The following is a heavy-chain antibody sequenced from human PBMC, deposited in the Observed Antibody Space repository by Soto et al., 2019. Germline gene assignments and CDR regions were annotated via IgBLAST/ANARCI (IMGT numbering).Heavy chain of an antibody. Sequence: EVQLVESGGGLVQPGGSLRLSCAASGFTCSGYWMTWVRQAPGKGLEGVANISPDGSEEYYVDSVKGRFTISRENAKNSVYLQMNSLRGEDTALYYCTRDLNHDTGPWGQGTQVTVSS. CDR2: ISPDGSEE. CDR1: GFTCSGYW. V-gene: IGHV3-7*04. D-gene: IGHD2-8*02. J-gene: IGHJ5*02. CDR3: TRDLNHDTGP.